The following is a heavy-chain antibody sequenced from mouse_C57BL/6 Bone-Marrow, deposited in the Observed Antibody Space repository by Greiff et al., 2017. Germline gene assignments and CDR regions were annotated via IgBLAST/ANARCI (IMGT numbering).Heavy chain of an antibody. V-gene: IGHV1-81*01. CDR1: GYTFTSYG. CDR3: ARSPLYDYDDY. D-gene: IGHD2-4*01. J-gene: IGHJ2*01. CDR2: IYPRSGNT. Sequence: QVQLQQSGAELARPGASVKLSCTASGYTFTSYGISWVKQRTGQGLEWIGEIYPRSGNTYYNEKFKGQATLTADKSSSTAYMELRSLTSEDSAVYFCARSPLYDYDDYWGQGTTLTVSA.